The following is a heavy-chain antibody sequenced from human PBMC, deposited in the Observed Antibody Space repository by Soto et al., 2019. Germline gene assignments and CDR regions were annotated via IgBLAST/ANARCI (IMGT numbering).Heavy chain of an antibody. CDR2: ISGSGGST. V-gene: IGHV3-23*01. Sequence: WGSLRLSCAASGFTFSSYAMSWVRQAPGKGLEWVSAISGSGGSTYYADSVKGRFTISRDNSKNTLYLQMNSLRAEDTAVYYCAKGSTSCYGAFDIWGQGTMVTVSS. J-gene: IGHJ3*02. CDR3: AKGSTSCYGAFDI. D-gene: IGHD2-2*01. CDR1: GFTFSSYA.